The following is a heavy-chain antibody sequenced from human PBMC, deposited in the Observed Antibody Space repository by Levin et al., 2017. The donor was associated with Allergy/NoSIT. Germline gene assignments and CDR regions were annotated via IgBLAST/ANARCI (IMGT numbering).Heavy chain of an antibody. CDR2: ISYDGSNK. D-gene: IGHD1-14*01. CDR3: AKWSEGVHP. V-gene: IGHV3-30*18. CDR1: GFTFSSYG. Sequence: GGSLRLSCAASGFTFSSYGMHWVRQAPGKGLEWVAVISYDGSNKYYADSVKGRFTISRDNSKNTLYLQMNSLRAEDTAVYYCAKWSEGVHPWGQGTLVTVSS. J-gene: IGHJ5*02.